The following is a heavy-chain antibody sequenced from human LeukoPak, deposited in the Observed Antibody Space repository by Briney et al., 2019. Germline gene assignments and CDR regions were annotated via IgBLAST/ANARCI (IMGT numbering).Heavy chain of an antibody. Sequence: ASVKVSCKVSGYTLTELSMHWVRQAPGKGLEWMGGFDPEDGETIYAQKFQGRVTMTEDTSTDTAYVELSSLRSEDTAVYYCATAGFGENYFDYWGQGTLVTVSS. J-gene: IGHJ4*02. CDR2: FDPEDGET. D-gene: IGHD3-10*01. V-gene: IGHV1-24*01. CDR1: GYTLTELS. CDR3: ATAGFGENYFDY.